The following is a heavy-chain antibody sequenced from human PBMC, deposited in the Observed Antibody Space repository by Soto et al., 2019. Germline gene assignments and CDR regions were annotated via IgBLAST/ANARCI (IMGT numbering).Heavy chain of an antibody. CDR3: AHVDYYYVMDV. J-gene: IGHJ6*02. D-gene: IGHD2-15*01. CDR1: GFTFSSYA. CDR2: ISGTGGTT. Sequence: EVQLLESGGGLVQPGGSLRLSCAASGFTFSSYAMSWVRQAPGKGLGWVSDISGTGGTTYSADTVKGRFTISSDKSKHPLSRQMNGVGADEAALSYCAHVDYYYVMDVWGQGTTVTVSS. V-gene: IGHV3-23*01.